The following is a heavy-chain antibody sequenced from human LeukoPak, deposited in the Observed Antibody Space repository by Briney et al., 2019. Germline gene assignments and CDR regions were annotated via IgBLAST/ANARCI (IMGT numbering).Heavy chain of an antibody. J-gene: IGHJ4*02. Sequence: GASVKVSCKASGYTFTGYYMHWVRQAPGQGLEWMGWINPNSGGTNYAQKFQGRVTMTRDTSISTAYMELSRLRSDDTAVYYCARFPQNKSGSRGDYWGQGTLVTVSS. V-gene: IGHV1-2*02. CDR2: INPNSGGT. CDR1: GYTFTGYY. CDR3: ARFPQNKSGSRGDY. D-gene: IGHD3-10*01.